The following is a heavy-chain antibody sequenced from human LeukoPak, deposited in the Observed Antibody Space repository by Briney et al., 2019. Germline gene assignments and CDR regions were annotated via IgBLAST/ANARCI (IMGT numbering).Heavy chain of an antibody. D-gene: IGHD2-2*01. CDR3: ARGNQQLPRSTPDY. CDR2: IKTDGSTT. CDR1: GFTFSISG. V-gene: IGHV3-74*01. J-gene: IGHJ4*02. Sequence: RAGGSLRLSCAVSGFTFSISGTRWVREAPGKGLVWVSHIKTDGSTTAYADSVKGRFTISRDNAKNTLYLQMNSLRAEDTGVYYCARGNQQLPRSTPDYWGQGTLVTVSS.